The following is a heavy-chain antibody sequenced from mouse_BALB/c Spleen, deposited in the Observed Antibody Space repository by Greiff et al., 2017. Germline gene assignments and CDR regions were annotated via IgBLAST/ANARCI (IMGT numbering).Heavy chain of an antibody. V-gene: IGHV3-2*02. CDR2: ISYSGST. J-gene: IGHJ4*01. CDR1: GYSITSDYA. CDR3: ARKIYYDGSSYAMDY. D-gene: IGHD1-1*01. Sequence: EVQLQQSGPGLVKPSQSLSLTCTVTGYSITSDYAWNWIRQFPGNKLEWMGYISYSGSTSYNPSLKSRISITRDTSKNQFFLQLNSVTTEDTATYYCARKIYYDGSSYAMDYWGEGTSVTVSS.